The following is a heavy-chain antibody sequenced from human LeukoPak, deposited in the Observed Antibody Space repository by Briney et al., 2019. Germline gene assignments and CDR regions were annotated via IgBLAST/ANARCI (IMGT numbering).Heavy chain of an antibody. CDR2: MNESGGT. J-gene: IGHJ5*02. CDR1: GGSFSGYY. CDR3: VRGLRAARLAS. D-gene: IGHD6-6*01. Sequence: SETLSLTCAVSGGSFSGYYWSWIRQPPGKGLKWIGEMNESGGTTYNPSLKSRVTISVDPSKNQFSLKLTSVTAADTAVYYCVRGLRAARLASWGQGTLVTVSS. V-gene: IGHV4-34*01.